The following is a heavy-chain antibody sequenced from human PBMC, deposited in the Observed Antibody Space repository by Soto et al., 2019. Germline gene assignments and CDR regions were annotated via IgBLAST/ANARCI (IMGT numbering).Heavy chain of an antibody. V-gene: IGHV4-59*08. J-gene: IGHJ3*02. CDR3: ARHFYDFWSGYYSGPHEEQRFAFDI. CDR2: IYYSGST. CDR1: GGSISSYY. D-gene: IGHD3-3*01. Sequence: SETLSLTCTVSGGSISSYYWSWIRQPPGKGLEWIGYIYYSGSTNYNPSLKSRVTISVDTSKNQFSLKLSSVTAADTAVYYCARHFYDFWSGYYSGPHEEQRFAFDIWGQGTMVTVSS.